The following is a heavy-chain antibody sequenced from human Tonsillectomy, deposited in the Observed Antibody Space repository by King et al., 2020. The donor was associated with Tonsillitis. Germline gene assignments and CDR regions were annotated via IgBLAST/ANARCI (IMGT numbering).Heavy chain of an antibody. CDR2: VNYRGNT. D-gene: IGHD3-9*01. Sequence: VQLQESGPGLVKPSQTQSLTCTVSGASISGGGYYWSWIRQHPGKGLEWIGNVNYRGNTYYNPTLKSRVTISADTSKNQFSLRLSSVTAADTAVYYCAGSQGTRYDTLTGYSPGWFDPWGQGTLVTVSS. CDR1: GASISGGGYY. V-gene: IGHV4-31*03. J-gene: IGHJ5*02. CDR3: AGSQGTRYDTLTGYSPGWFDP.